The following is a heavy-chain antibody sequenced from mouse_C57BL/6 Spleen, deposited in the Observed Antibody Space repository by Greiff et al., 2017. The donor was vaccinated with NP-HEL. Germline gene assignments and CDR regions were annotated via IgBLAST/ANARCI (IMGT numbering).Heavy chain of an antibody. CDR1: GYAFTNYL. CDR2: INPGSGGT. D-gene: IGHD1-1*01. V-gene: IGHV1-54*01. J-gene: IGHJ3*01. Sequence: SGYAFTNYLIEWVKQRPGQGLEWIGVINPGSGGTNYNEKFKGKATLTADKSSSTAYMQLSSLTSEDSAVYFCARGGFITTVVEGFAYWGQGTLVTVSA. CDR3: ARGGFITTVVEGFAY.